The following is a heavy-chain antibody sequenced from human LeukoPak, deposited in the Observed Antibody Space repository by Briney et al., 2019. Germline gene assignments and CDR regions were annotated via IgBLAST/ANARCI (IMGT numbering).Heavy chain of an antibody. CDR3: AREAPSYDYVWGTHSWYMDV. J-gene: IGHJ6*03. V-gene: IGHV4-30-4*08. CDR1: GGSMRSGDYY. CDR2: IYYSGST. Sequence: SETLSLTCTLSGGSMRSGDYYWSWIRQPPGKGLDWLGHIYYSGSTYYNLSLKSRVTITVDTSNNQFSLKLSSVTAADTAVYYCAREAPSYDYVWGTHSWYMDVWGKGTTVTVSS. D-gene: IGHD3-16*01.